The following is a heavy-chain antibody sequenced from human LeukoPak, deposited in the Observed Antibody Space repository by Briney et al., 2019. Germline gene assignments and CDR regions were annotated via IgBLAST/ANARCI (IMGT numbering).Heavy chain of an antibody. CDR1: GYTFTSYD. CDR3: AKEGRTMVRGVIVNWFDP. J-gene: IGHJ5*02. D-gene: IGHD3-10*01. Sequence: ASAKVSCKASGYTFTSYDINWVRQATGQGLEWMGWMNPNSGNTGYAQKFQGRVTMTRNTSISTAYMELSSLRSEDTAVYYCAKEGRTMVRGVIVNWFDPWGQGTLVTVSS. V-gene: IGHV1-8*01. CDR2: MNPNSGNT.